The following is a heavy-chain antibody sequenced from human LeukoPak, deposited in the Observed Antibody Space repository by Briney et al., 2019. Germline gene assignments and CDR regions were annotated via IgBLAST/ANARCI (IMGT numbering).Heavy chain of an antibody. CDR3: ARAGEYCSGGSCYSGVYFDY. D-gene: IGHD2-15*01. CDR1: GGTFSTYA. V-gene: IGHV1-69*13. J-gene: IGHJ4*01. CDR2: IIPIFGKA. Sequence: ASVKVSCKASGGTFSTYAVSWVRQAPGQGLEWMGGIIPIFGKADYAQKFQDRVTITADESTSTAYMELSSLRSEDTALYYCARAGEYCSGGSCYSGVYFDYWGKGTLVTVSS.